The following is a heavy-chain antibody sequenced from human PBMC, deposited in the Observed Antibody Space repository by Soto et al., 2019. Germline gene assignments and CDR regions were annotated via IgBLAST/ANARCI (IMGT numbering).Heavy chain of an antibody. D-gene: IGHD3-9*01. CDR2: VNHSGST. V-gene: IGHV4-34*01. CDR3: ARGWSGLVIIRFDP. CDR1: GGSFSGYY. Sequence: PSETLSLTCTVYGGSFSGYYWSWIRQPPGKGLEWIGEVNHSGSTNYNPSLKSRVTISVDTSKNQFSLKLSSVTAADTAVYYCARGWSGLVIIRFDPWGQGIMVTVSS. J-gene: IGHJ5*02.